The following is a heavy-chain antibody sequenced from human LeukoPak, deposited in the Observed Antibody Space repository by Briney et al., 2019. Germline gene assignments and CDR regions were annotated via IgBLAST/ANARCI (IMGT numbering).Heavy chain of an antibody. D-gene: IGHD3-10*01. CDR2: INAGNGNT. CDR3: ARGARITMVRGVMFWFDP. CDR1: GYTFTSYA. J-gene: IGHJ5*02. Sequence: ASVKVSCKASGYTFTSYAMHWVRQAPGQRLEWMGWINAGNGNTKYSQKFQGRVTITRDTSASTAYMELSSLRSEDTTVYYCARGARITMVRGVMFWFDPWGQGTLVTASS. V-gene: IGHV1-3*01.